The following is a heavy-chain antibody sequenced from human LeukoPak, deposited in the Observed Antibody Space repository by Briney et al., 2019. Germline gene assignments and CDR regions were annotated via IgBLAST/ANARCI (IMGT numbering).Heavy chain of an antibody. CDR3: ARVGGDRRTYYYGMDV. CDR1: GGSISSYY. CDR2: IYTSGST. J-gene: IGHJ6*02. V-gene: IGHV4-4*07. D-gene: IGHD4-17*01. Sequence: TSETLSLTCTVSGGSISSYYRSWIRQPAGKGLEWIGRIYTSGSTNYNPSLKSRVTMSVDTSKNQFSLKLSSVTAADTAVYYCARVGGDRRTYYYGMDVWGQGTTVTVSS.